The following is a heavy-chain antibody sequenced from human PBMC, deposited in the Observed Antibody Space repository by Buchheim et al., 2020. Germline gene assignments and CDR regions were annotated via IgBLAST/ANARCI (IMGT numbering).Heavy chain of an antibody. V-gene: IGHV4-61*02. CDR3: ARDGDTGYCSSTSCWYYFDY. D-gene: IGHD2-2*01. J-gene: IGHJ4*02. CDR1: GGSISSGSYY. Sequence: QVQLQESGPGLVKPSQTLSLTCTVSGGSISSGSYYWSWIRQPAGKGLEWIGRIYTSGSTNYNPSLKSRVTISVDTSKNQFFLKLSSVTAADTAVYYCARDGDTGYCSSTSCWYYFDYWGQGTL. CDR2: IYTSGST.